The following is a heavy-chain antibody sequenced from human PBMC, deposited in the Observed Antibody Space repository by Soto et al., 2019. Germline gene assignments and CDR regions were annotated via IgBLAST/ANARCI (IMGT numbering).Heavy chain of an antibody. CDR1: GFTFSSYA. CDR2: ISGSGGST. D-gene: IGHD6-6*01. V-gene: IGHV3-23*01. Sequence: GGSLRLSCAASGFTFSSYAMSWVRQAPGKGLEWVSAISGSGGSTYYADSVKGRFTISRDNSKNTLYLQMNSLRAEDTAVYYCAKDWQQLVRSGGYFDYWGQGTLVTVSS. CDR3: AKDWQQLVRSGGYFDY. J-gene: IGHJ4*02.